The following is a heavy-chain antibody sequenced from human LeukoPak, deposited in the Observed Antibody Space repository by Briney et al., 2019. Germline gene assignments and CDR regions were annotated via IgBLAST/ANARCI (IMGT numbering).Heavy chain of an antibody. CDR3: ANSDYCSGGSCFPAFDP. Sequence: GGSLRLSCAASGFTFSRNSMSWVRQAPGKGLEWVSSISSSSSYIYYADSVKGRFTISRDNAKNSLYLQMNSLRAEDTAVYYCANSDYCSGGSCFPAFDPWGQGTLVTVSS. J-gene: IGHJ5*02. CDR2: ISSSSSYI. CDR1: GFTFSRNS. V-gene: IGHV3-21*04. D-gene: IGHD2-15*01.